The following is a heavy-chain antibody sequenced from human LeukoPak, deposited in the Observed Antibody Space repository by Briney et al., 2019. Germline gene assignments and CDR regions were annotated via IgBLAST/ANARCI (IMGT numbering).Heavy chain of an antibody. V-gene: IGHV3-74*01. CDR1: GFTFSSYW. J-gene: IGHJ4*02. D-gene: IGHD5-18*01. Sequence: GGSLRLSCAASGFTFSSYWMHWVRQAPGKGLVWVSRINSDGSSTRYADSVKGRFTISRDNAKNSLYLQMNSLRAEDTAVYYCARDSGDTASFDYWGQGTLVTVSS. CDR2: INSDGSST. CDR3: ARDSGDTASFDY.